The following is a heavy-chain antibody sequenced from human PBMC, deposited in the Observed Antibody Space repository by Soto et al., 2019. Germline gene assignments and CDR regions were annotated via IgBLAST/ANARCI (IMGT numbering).Heavy chain of an antibody. D-gene: IGHD1-1*01. CDR2: INHSGIT. J-gene: IGHJ4*02. CDR3: VRGPYNYNSRYFDY. V-gene: IGHV4-34*01. CDR1: GGSFSCYF. Sequence: SETLSLTCTVSGGSFSCYFWTWIRQPPGKGLEWLAEINHSGITNYNPSVESRVSMSVDTSKNQFSLRLYSVTAADTAVYYCVRGPYNYNSRYFDYWGQGTLVTVSS.